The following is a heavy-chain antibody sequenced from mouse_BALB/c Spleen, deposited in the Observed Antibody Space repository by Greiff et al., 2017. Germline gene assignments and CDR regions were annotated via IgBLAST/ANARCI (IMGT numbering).Heavy chain of an antibody. V-gene: IGHV1-31*01. Sequence: VQLQQSGPELVKPGASVKISCKASGYSFTGYYMHWVKQSHVKSLEWIGRINPYNGATSYNQNFKDKASLTVDKSSSTAYMELHSLTSEDSAVYYCARSQGSSWVYAMDYWGQGTSVTVSS. CDR3: ARSQGSSWVYAMDY. CDR1: GYSFTGYY. J-gene: IGHJ4*01. CDR2: INPYNGAT. D-gene: IGHD1-1*01.